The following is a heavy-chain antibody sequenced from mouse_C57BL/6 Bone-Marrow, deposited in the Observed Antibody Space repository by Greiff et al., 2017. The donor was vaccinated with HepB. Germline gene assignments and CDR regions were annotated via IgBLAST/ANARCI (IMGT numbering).Heavy chain of an antibody. V-gene: IGHV2-6-1*01. CDR1: GFSLTSYG. Sequence: QVQLQQSGPGLVAPSQSLSITCTVSGFSLTSYGVHWVRQPPGKGLEWLVVIWSDGSTTYNSALKSRLSISKANSKSQVFLKMNSLQTDDTAMYYCARHNGYCYYAMDYWGQGTSVTVSS. J-gene: IGHJ4*01. D-gene: IGHD2-3*01. CDR3: ARHNGYCYYAMDY. CDR2: IWSDGST.